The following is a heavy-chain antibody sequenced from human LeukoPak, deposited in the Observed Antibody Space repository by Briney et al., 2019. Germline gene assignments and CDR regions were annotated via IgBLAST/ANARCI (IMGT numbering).Heavy chain of an antibody. J-gene: IGHJ5*02. Sequence: ASVKVSCKASSYTFTSYGISWVRQAPGQGLEWMGWISAYNGNTNYAQKLQGRVTMTTDTSTSTAYMELRSLRSDDTAVYYCAVASAAGTPNWFDPWGQGTLVTVSS. V-gene: IGHV1-18*01. D-gene: IGHD6-13*01. CDR3: AVASAAGTPNWFDP. CDR2: ISAYNGNT. CDR1: SYTFTSYG.